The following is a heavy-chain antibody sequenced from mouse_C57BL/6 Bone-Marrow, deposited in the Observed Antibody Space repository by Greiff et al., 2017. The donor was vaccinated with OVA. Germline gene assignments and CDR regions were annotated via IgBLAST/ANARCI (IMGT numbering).Heavy chain of an antibody. CDR2: ISSGSSTI. Sequence: DVQLQESGGGLVKPGGSLKLSCAASGFTFSDYGMHWVRQAPGKGLEWVAYISSGSSTIYYADTVKGRFNIARANAKNTLFLQMTSLRSEDTAMYYCAREGSNWVYAMDYWGQGTSVTVSS. D-gene: IGHD4-1*01. CDR1: GFTFSDYG. J-gene: IGHJ4*01. CDR3: AREGSNWVYAMDY. V-gene: IGHV5-17*01.